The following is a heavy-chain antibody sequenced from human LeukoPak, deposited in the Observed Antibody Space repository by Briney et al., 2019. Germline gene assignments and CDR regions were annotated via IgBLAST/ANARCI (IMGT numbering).Heavy chain of an antibody. V-gene: IGHV3-33*08. J-gene: IGHJ3*02. CDR2: IWYDGSNK. Sequence: GGSLRLSCAASGFTFSSYAMSWVRQAPGKGLEWVAVIWYDGSNKYYADSVKGRFTISRDNSKNTLYLQMNSLRAEDTAVYYCARARYSYGRDAFDIWGQGTMVTVSS. D-gene: IGHD5-18*01. CDR1: GFTFSSYA. CDR3: ARARYSYGRDAFDI.